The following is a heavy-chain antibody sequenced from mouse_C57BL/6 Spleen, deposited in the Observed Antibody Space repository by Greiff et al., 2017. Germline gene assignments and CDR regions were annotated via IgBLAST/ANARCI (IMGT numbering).Heavy chain of an antibody. Sequence: QVQLQQPGAELVRPGSSVKLSCKASGYTFTSYWMHWVKQRPIQGLEWIGNIDPSDSETHYNQKFKDKATLTVDKSSSTAYMQLSSLTSEDSAVYYCAKRSYSNYYFDHWGQGTTLTVSS. CDR2: IDPSDSET. V-gene: IGHV1-52*01. D-gene: IGHD2-5*01. J-gene: IGHJ2*01. CDR3: AKRSYSNYYFDH. CDR1: GYTFTSYW.